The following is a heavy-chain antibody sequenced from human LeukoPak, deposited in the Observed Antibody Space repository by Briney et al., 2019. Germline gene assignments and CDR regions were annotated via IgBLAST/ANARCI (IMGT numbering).Heavy chain of an antibody. CDR3: ARDAEHSSSWYPEAFDI. CDR2: IYHSGST. CDR1: GGSISSGGYY. V-gene: IGHV4-30-2*01. J-gene: IGHJ3*02. Sequence: SETLSLTCTVSGGSISSGGYYWSWIRQPPGKGLEWIGYIYHSGSTYYNPSLKSRVTISVDGSKNQFSLKLSSVTAADTAVYYCARDAEHSSSWYPEAFDIWGQGTMVTVSS. D-gene: IGHD6-13*01.